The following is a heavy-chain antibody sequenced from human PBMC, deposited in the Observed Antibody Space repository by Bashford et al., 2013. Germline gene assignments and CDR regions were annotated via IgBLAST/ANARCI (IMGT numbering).Heavy chain of an antibody. V-gene: IGHV1-46*01. CDR2: INPSGDTT. J-gene: IGHJ4*02. CDR1: GYTFTSHH. D-gene: IGHD1-26*01. CDR3: ARVVGELLFRYYFDY. Sequence: ASVKVSCKASGYTFTSHHMHWVRQAPGQGLEWMGTINPSGDTTKYAQNFQGRVTMTSDTSTNTIYMELSSLRSEDTAVYYCARVVGELLFRYYFDYWGQGTLVTVSS.